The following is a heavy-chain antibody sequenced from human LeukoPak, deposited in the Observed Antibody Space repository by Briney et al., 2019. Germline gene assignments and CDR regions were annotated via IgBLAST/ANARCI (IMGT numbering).Heavy chain of an antibody. Sequence: GGSLRLSCAASGFTFSNYWMTWVRQAPGKGLEWVANIKPDGGAQYYADSVKGRFTISRDNAKNSLYLQMNSLRAEDTALYHCARHVGGYDILTGYHTHYYGMDVWGQGTTVTVSS. D-gene: IGHD3-9*01. CDR3: ARHVGGYDILTGYHTHYYGMDV. J-gene: IGHJ6*01. V-gene: IGHV3-7*03. CDR1: GFTFSNYW. CDR2: IKPDGGAQ.